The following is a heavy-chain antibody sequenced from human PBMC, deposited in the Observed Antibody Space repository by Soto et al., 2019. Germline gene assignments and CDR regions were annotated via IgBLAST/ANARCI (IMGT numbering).Heavy chain of an antibody. Sequence: QVQLLQSGAEVKKPGASVKVSCKASGISFINHYVHWVRQAPGQGPAWMGVINPAGSVTVYAMKLHDRGTVTRDPSTSTVYVELNSLTSEVTAIYYCARDNSRTFPAAPGDKKIDSSGWWFDPWGQGTLVTVSS. J-gene: IGHJ5*02. V-gene: IGHV1-46*03. CDR1: GISFINHY. D-gene: IGHD6-13*01. CDR2: INPAGSVT. CDR3: ARDNSRTFPAAPGDKKIDSSGWWFDP.